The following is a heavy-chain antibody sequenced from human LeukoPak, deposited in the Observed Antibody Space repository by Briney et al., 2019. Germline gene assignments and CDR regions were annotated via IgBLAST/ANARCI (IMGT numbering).Heavy chain of an antibody. CDR1: GGSISSSSYY. Sequence: SETLSLTCTVSGGSISSSSYYWGWIRQPPGKGPEWIGSIYYSGSTYYNPSHKSRVTISVDTSKKQFSLELSSVTAADTAVYYCARHDYGGVNWFDPWGQGTLVTVSS. D-gene: IGHD4-23*01. V-gene: IGHV4-39*01. CDR3: ARHDYGGVNWFDP. J-gene: IGHJ5*02. CDR2: IYYSGST.